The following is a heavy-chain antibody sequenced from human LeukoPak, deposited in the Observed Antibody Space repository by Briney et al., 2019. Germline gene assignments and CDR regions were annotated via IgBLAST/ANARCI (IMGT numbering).Heavy chain of an antibody. Sequence: PSETLSLTCTVSGGSISSGGYYWSWIRQPPGKGLEWIGYIYHSGSTYYNPSLKSRVTISVDRSKNQFSLKLSSVTAADTAVYYCARSITIFGVVKHAFDIWGQGTMVTVSS. CDR1: GGSISSGGYY. D-gene: IGHD3-3*01. CDR2: IYHSGST. V-gene: IGHV4-30-2*01. J-gene: IGHJ3*02. CDR3: ARSITIFGVVKHAFDI.